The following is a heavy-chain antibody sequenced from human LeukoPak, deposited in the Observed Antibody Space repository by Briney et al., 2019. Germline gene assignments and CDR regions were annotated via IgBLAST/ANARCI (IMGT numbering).Heavy chain of an antibody. CDR2: ISGDGGIT. CDR1: GFTVSSNY. V-gene: IGHV3-23*01. CDR3: GKDLLSGSSAWYLTPFDY. D-gene: IGHD6-19*01. Sequence: GGSLRLSCAASGFTVSSNYMSWVRQAPGKGLERVSIISGDGGITYYADSVKGRFTISRDNSKNTLYLQMNSLRAEDTAVYYCGKDLLSGSSAWYLTPFDYWGQGTLVTVSS. J-gene: IGHJ4*02.